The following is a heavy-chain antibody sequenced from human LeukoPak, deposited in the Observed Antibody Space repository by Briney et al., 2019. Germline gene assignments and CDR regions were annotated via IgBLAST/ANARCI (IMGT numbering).Heavy chain of an antibody. CDR1: GGSFSDYS. V-gene: IGHV4-34*01. J-gene: IGHJ6*03. CDR2: ISHSGGT. D-gene: IGHD3-3*01. CDR3: ARDGIAVFGVITGNYYYMDV. Sequence: SETLSLTCAVHGGSFSDYSWSWIRQPPGKGLEWIGEISHSGGTNYNPSLKSRVTMSVDTSNNQFSLKLKSVTAADTAVYYSARDGIAVFGVITGNYYYMDVWGNGTTVTVSS.